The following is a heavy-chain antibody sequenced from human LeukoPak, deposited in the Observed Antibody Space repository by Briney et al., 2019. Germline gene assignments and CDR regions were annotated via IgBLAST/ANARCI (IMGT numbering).Heavy chain of an antibody. J-gene: IGHJ4*02. V-gene: IGHV3-11*06. CDR2: ISSLRSES. Sequence: GGSLRLSCAGSGFTFSDYYMNWVRQAPGKGREWVSYISSLRSESNYADSVKGRFTISRDNAKSSLYLQMNSLRAEDTAVYYCARSIAVAGDLDSWGQGTLVTVSS. CDR1: GFTFSDYY. D-gene: IGHD6-19*01. CDR3: ARSIAVAGDLDS.